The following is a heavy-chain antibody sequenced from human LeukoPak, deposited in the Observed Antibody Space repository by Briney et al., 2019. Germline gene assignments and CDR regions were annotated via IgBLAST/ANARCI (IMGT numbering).Heavy chain of an antibody. J-gene: IGHJ4*02. V-gene: IGHV3-23*01. CDR3: AKGVFGVNRAFDC. D-gene: IGHD3-3*01. CDR1: GITLNTND. CDR2: ISESGSGT. Sequence: GGSLRLSCAASGITLNTNDMNWVRQAPGKGLEWVSAISESGSGTYYADSVKGRFTISRDNSKNTLYLQMNSLRVDDTALYYCAKGVFGVNRAFDCWGQGTLVTVSS.